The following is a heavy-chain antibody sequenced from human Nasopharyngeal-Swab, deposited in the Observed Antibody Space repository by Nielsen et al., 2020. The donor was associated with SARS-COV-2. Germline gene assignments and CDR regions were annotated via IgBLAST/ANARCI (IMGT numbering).Heavy chain of an antibody. D-gene: IGHD3-3*01. CDR1: GGSISSYY. CDR2: IYYSGST. CDR3: ARVPGYYDFWSGQYYYYYMDV. V-gene: IGHV4-39*07. J-gene: IGHJ6*03. Sequence: GSLRLSCTVSGGSISSYYWGWIRQPPGKGLEWIGSIYYSGSTYYNPSLKSRVTISVDTSKNQFSLKLSSVTAADTAVYYCARVPGYYDFWSGQYYYYYMDVWGKGTTVTVSS.